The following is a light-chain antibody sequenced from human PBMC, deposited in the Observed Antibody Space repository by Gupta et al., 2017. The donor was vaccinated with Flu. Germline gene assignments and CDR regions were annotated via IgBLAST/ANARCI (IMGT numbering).Light chain of an antibody. CDR2: AAA. CDR1: QGVSVN. V-gene: IGKV3-15*01. J-gene: IGKJ4*01. Sequence: PATLSVSPGESATLSCRTTQGVSVNLAWYQQKLGQAPRLLIYAAATRATGVPAMFSGSGSGTQFTLTITSLQSEDAAVYYCQQHNHWPPAFGGGTKVEIK. CDR3: QQHNHWPPA.